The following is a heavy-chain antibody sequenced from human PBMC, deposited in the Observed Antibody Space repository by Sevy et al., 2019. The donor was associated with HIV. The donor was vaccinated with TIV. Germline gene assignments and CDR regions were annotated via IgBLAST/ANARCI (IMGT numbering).Heavy chain of an antibody. D-gene: IGHD6-19*01. J-gene: IGHJ6*02. V-gene: IGHV3-33*06. Sequence: GSLRLSCAASGFTFSTYSMHWVRQAPGKGLEWVALIWFDGSNKYYADSVKGRFTISRDNSKNTLYLQMNSLRAEDTAVYYCAKAVADSNYYYGWTSGAKGPWSPSP. CDR3: AKAVADSNYYYGWTS. CDR1: GFTFSTYS. CDR2: IWFDGSNK.